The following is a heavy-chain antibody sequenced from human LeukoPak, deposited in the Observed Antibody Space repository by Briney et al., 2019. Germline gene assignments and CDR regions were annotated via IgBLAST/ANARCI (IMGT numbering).Heavy chain of an antibody. CDR3: ARAYGSGSYYDY. Sequence: GGTLRLSCAASGFTFSSYGMSWVRQAPEKGLEWVSTISTGGGGTYYADSVKGRFTISRDNSKNTLYLQMGSLRAEDMAVYYCARAYGSGSYYDYWGQGTLVTVSS. CDR1: GFTFSSYG. D-gene: IGHD3-10*01. CDR2: ISTGGGGT. J-gene: IGHJ4*02. V-gene: IGHV3-23*01.